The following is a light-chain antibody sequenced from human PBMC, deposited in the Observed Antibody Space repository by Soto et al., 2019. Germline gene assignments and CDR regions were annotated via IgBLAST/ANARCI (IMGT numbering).Light chain of an antibody. V-gene: IGKV1-12*01. Sequence: DIQMTQSPSSVSASVGDRVTVTCRASQGISSWLAWYQQKPGKAPKLLIYDASSLESGVPSRFSGSGSGTDFTLTISRLEPEDFAVYYCQQSGSSPITFGQGTRLEIK. CDR3: QQSGSSPIT. J-gene: IGKJ5*01. CDR1: QGISSW. CDR2: DAS.